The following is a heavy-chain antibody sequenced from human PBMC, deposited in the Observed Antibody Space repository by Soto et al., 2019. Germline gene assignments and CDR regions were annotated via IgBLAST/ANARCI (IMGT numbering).Heavy chain of an antibody. Sequence: PSETLSLPCTVSGVSISSYYWSWTRYTPAERLEWIGYIFYFGSTNYNPSLKSRVTLSIDTSKNQLSLKLSSVTAADTAVYYCARHSPDFDWLSQFDYWGQGTLVTVS. CDR1: GVSISSYY. J-gene: IGHJ4*02. CDR2: IFYFGST. V-gene: IGHV4-59*08. D-gene: IGHD3-9*01. CDR3: ARHSPDFDWLSQFDY.